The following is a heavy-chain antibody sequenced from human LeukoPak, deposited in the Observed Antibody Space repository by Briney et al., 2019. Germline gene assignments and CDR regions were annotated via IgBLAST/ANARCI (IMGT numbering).Heavy chain of an antibody. Sequence: GGSLRLSCAASGFTFSSSAMSWVRQAPGKGLEWVSAISNNSGYTYYADSVQGRFTISRDNSKSTLCLQMNSLRAEDTAVYYCAREIQGYGPGDNWFDPWGQGTLVTVSS. CDR2: ISNNSGYT. J-gene: IGHJ5*02. CDR3: AREIQGYGPGDNWFDP. D-gene: IGHD5-18*01. V-gene: IGHV3-23*01. CDR1: GFTFSSSA.